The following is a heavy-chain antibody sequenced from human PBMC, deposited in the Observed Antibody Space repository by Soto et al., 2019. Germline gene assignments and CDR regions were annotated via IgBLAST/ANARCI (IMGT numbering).Heavy chain of an antibody. CDR2: IYYSGST. CDR1: GGSISSGGYY. CDR3: ARVASCSSTSCYHGVWFDP. D-gene: IGHD2-2*01. Sequence: QVQLQESGPGLVKPSQTLSLTCTVSGGSISSGGYYWSWIRQHPGKGLEWIGYIYYSGSTYYNPSLKSRVTISVDTSKNQFSLKLSSVTAADTAVYYCARVASCSSTSCYHGVWFDPWGQGTLVTVSS. J-gene: IGHJ5*02. V-gene: IGHV4-31*03.